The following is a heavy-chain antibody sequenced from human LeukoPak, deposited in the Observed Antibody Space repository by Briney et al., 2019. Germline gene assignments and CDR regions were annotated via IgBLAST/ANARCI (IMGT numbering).Heavy chain of an antibody. CDR2: IIGSSGST. Sequence: GGSLRLSCVASGFSFNNYAMNWVRQAPGKGLEWVSLIIGSSGSTFYTDSVKGRFTISRDKSKNTLYLQMNSLRADDTAVYYCAKGAYDYIEIAYFDYWGQGSLVTVSS. D-gene: IGHD5-12*01. J-gene: IGHJ4*02. CDR1: GFSFNNYA. V-gene: IGHV3-23*01. CDR3: AKGAYDYIEIAYFDY.